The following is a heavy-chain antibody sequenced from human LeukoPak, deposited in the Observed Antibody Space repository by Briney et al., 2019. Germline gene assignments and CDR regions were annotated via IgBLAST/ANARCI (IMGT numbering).Heavy chain of an antibody. V-gene: IGHV3-7*01. CDR2: IKQDGSEK. CDR1: GFTFSSYW. CDR3: TSEIETYYDYVWGSYPMNYFDY. Sequence: PGGSLRLSCAASGFTFSSYWMSWVRQAPGKGLEWVANIKQDGSEKYYVDSVKGRFTISRDNAKNSLYLQMNSLRAEDTAVYYCTSEIETYYDYVWGSYPMNYFDYWGQGTLVTVPS. J-gene: IGHJ4*02. D-gene: IGHD3-16*01.